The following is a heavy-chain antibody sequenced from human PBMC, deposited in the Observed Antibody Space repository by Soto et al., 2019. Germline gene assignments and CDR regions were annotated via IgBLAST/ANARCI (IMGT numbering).Heavy chain of an antibody. J-gene: IGHJ4*02. CDR2: INPNSGGT. D-gene: IGHD5-18*01. CDR3: AREGSYGYYFDY. V-gene: IGHV1-2*04. Sequence: PSVKVACKASGYTFTGYYMHWVLQAPGQGLEWMGWINPNSGGTNYAQKFQGWVTMTRDTSISTAYMELSRLRSDDTTVYYCAREGSYGYYFDYWGQGTLVTVSS. CDR1: GYTFTGYY.